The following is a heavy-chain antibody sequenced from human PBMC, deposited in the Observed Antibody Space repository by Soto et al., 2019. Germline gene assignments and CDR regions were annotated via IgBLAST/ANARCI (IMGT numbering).Heavy chain of an antibody. J-gene: IGHJ6*03. CDR1: GGSISSGGYY. CDR3: ARRRRVVIVGTKDYYYYYMDV. V-gene: IGHV4-61*08. CDR2: IYYSGST. Sequence: SETLSLTCTVSGGSISSGGYYWSWIRQHPGKGLEWIGYIYYSGSTNYNPSLKSRVTISVDTSKNQFSLKLSSVTAADTAVYYCARRRRVVIVGTKDYYYYYMDVWGKGTTVTVSS. D-gene: IGHD3-3*01.